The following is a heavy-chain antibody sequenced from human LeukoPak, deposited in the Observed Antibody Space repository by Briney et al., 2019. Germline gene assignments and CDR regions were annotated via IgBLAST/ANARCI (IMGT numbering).Heavy chain of an antibody. Sequence: GGSLRLPCAASGFTFSSYWMHWVRQAPGKGLVWVSRINTDGSPTIYADSVKGRFTISRDNAKNTLYLQMNSLRDEDTAVYYCARDWYSGSQGYWGQGTLVTVSS. V-gene: IGHV3-74*01. CDR3: ARDWYSGSQGY. J-gene: IGHJ4*02. CDR1: GFTFSSYW. CDR2: INTDGSPT. D-gene: IGHD1-26*01.